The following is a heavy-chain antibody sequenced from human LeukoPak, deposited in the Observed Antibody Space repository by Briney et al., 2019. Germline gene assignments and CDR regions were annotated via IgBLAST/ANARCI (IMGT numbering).Heavy chain of an antibody. J-gene: IGHJ4*02. D-gene: IGHD6-13*01. V-gene: IGHV3-48*01. CDR1: GFTFSSYS. CDR2: ISSSSSTI. Sequence: GGSLRLSCAASGFTFSSYSMNWVRQAPGKGLEWVSYISSSSSTIYYADSVKGRFTISRDNAKNSLYLQMNSLRAEDTAVYYCAREPPYSSSWYPIFDYWGQGTLVTVSS. CDR3: AREPPYSSSWYPIFDY.